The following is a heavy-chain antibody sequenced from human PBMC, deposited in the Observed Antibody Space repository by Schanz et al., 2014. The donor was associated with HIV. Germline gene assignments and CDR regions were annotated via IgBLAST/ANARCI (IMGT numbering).Heavy chain of an antibody. CDR3: VREGEDSVAARWYNGMDV. D-gene: IGHD3-16*01. Sequence: QVQLQQWGAGLLKPSETLSLTCAVYGGSFSGYYWSWIRQSPGKGLEWIGEINHSGRTKYSPSLKRRVTISVDTSKSQFSLRLSSVTAADAAVYYCVREGEDSVAARWYNGMDVWGQGTTVTVSS. CDR1: GGSFSGYY. J-gene: IGHJ6*02. V-gene: IGHV4-34*02. CDR2: INHSGRT.